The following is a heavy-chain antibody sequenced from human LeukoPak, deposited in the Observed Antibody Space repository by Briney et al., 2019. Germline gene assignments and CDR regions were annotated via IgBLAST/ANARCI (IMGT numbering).Heavy chain of an antibody. D-gene: IGHD3-22*01. J-gene: IGHJ4*02. V-gene: IGHV4-39*01. Sequence: SETLSLTWSVSGGSIISRSYSWGWIRHPPWNGRDWGGNINYSGNTYYNQHLKSRVTISVDTSKNQFSMKLSSVTAADTAVYYCARLGTHYASSGRVDYWGQGTLVTVSS. CDR2: INYSGNT. CDR1: GGSIISRSYS. CDR3: ARLGTHYASSGRVDY.